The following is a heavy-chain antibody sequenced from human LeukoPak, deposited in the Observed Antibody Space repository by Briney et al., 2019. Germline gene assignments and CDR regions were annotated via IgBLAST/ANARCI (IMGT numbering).Heavy chain of an antibody. CDR1: GFTFNSSW. J-gene: IGHJ4*02. Sequence: GGSLRLSCAASGFTFNSSWMHWVRQAPGKGLVWVSRIKSEGSSTSYADSVKGRFTISRDNAKNTLYLQMNSLRAEDTAVYYCARDAPPVVWGQGALVTVSS. V-gene: IGHV3-74*01. CDR3: ARDAPPVV. D-gene: IGHD3-16*02. CDR2: IKSEGSST.